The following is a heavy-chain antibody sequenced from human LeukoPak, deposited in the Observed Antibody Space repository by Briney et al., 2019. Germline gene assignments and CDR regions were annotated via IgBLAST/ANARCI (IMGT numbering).Heavy chain of an antibody. CDR2: ISWDGGST. V-gene: IGHV3-43D*03. D-gene: IGHD3-10*01. CDR3: AKDGGSGTMVRGVIPPPFDY. CDR1: GFTFDDYA. J-gene: IGHJ4*02. Sequence: GGSLRLSCAASGFTFDDYAMHWVRQAPGKGLEWVSLISWDGGSTYYADSVKGRFTISRDNSKNSLYLQMNSLRAEDTALYYCAKDGGSGTMVRGVIPPPFDYWGQGTLVTVSS.